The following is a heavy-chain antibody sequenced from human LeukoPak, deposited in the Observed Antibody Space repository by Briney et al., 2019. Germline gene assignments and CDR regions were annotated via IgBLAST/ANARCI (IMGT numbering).Heavy chain of an antibody. CDR3: ARHDVVPVIRRGFDF. Sequence: SETLSLACTVSGGSVSGYYWSWIRQPPGKGLEWIGYIFYTGTTLYSPSLKTRVTMSVDTSENQFSLKLSSVTAADTAVYYCARHDVVPVIRRGFDFWGQGTLVTVSS. D-gene: IGHD2-21*02. CDR1: GGSVSGYY. V-gene: IGHV4-59*08. CDR2: IFYTGTT. J-gene: IGHJ4*02.